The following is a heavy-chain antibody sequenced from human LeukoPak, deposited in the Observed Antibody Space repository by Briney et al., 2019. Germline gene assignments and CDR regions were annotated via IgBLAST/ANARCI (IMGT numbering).Heavy chain of an antibody. CDR1: GFTFSTYW. Sequence: GGSLRLSCAASGFTFSTYWMTWVRQAPGKGLDLVANINQDGNKDYYVDSVKGRFTISRDNANNSLYLQMNRLRAEDTAVYYCARGDAFSGDYWGQGTLVTVSS. CDR2: INQDGNKD. CDR3: ARGDAFSGDY. J-gene: IGHJ4*02. V-gene: IGHV3-7*04.